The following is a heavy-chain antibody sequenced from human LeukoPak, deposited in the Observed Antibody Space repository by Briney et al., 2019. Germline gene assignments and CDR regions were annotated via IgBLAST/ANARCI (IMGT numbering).Heavy chain of an antibody. Sequence: GGSLRLSCAASGFTFSSYAMHWVRQAPGKGLEWVAVISYDGSNKYYADSVKGRFTISRDNAENSLYLQMNSLRAEDTAVYYCARDGTAAGLYFDYWGQGTLVTVSS. CDR2: ISYDGSNK. D-gene: IGHD6-13*01. CDR3: ARDGTAAGLYFDY. CDR1: GFTFSSYA. V-gene: IGHV3-30-3*01. J-gene: IGHJ4*02.